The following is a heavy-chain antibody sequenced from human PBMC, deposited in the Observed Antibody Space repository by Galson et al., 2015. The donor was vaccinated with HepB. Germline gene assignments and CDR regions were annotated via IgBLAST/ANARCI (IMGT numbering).Heavy chain of an antibody. CDR2: IKQDGSEK. Sequence: SLRLSCAASGFTFGSYWMSWVRQAPGKGLEWVANIKQDGSEKSYVDSVKGRFTISRDNAKNSLYLQMSSLRAEDTAIYYCARRGGRYYYVASEYPHAFDSWGQGTLLAVSS. CDR3: ARRGGRYYYVASEYPHAFDS. J-gene: IGHJ4*02. CDR1: GFTFGSYW. V-gene: IGHV3-7*03. D-gene: IGHD3-10*02.